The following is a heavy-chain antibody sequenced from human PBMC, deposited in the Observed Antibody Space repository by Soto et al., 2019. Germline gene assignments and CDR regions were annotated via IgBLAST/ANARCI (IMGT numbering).Heavy chain of an antibody. CDR1: GDSVSSNSAA. CDR3: ARAKEYRGSCGMDV. CDR2: TYYRSKWYN. J-gene: IGHJ6*02. Sequence: QVQLQQSGPGLVKPSQTLSLTCAISGDSVSSNSAAWNWIRQSPSRGLEWLGRTYYRSKWYNDYAVAVKSRITINPDTSKNQFSRQVNSMTAEDTAVYYCARAKEYRGSCGMDVWGQGTTVTVSS. D-gene: IGHD6-6*01. V-gene: IGHV6-1*01.